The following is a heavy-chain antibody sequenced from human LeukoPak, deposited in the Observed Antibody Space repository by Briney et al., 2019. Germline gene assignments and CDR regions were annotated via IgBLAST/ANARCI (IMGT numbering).Heavy chain of an antibody. Sequence: GASVKVSCKASGYTFTGYYMHWVRQAPGQGREWMGRINPNSGGTNYAQKFQGRVTMTRDTSISTAYMELSRLRSDDTAVYYCATSSSWYWYFDYWGQGTLVTVSS. J-gene: IGHJ4*02. D-gene: IGHD6-13*01. CDR3: ATSSSWYWYFDY. CDR1: GYTFTGYY. V-gene: IGHV1-2*06. CDR2: INPNSGGT.